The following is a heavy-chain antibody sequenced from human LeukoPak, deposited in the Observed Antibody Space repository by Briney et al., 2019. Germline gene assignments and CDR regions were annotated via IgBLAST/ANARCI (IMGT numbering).Heavy chain of an antibody. CDR2: ISSNSDYI. V-gene: IGHV3-21*01. D-gene: IGHD6-13*01. CDR3: ARDHRITAPGTFDY. Sequence: PGGSLRLSCAASGFTFSNAWMSWVRQAPGKGLEWVSSISSNSDYIYYGDSVKGRFTITRDNAKNSLYLQVKSLRAEDTAAYYCARDHRITAPGTFDYWGQGTLVTVSS. CDR1: GFTFSNAW. J-gene: IGHJ4*02.